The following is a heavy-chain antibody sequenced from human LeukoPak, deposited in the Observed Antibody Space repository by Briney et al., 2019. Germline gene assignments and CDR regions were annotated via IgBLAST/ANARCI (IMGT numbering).Heavy chain of an antibody. CDR1: GFTFDDYG. V-gene: IGHV3-20*04. D-gene: IGHD2-15*01. CDR2: IIWNGGST. J-gene: IGHJ6*03. Sequence: GGSLRLSCAASGFTFDDYGMSWVRQAPGKGLEWVSNIIWNGGSTGYADSVKGRFTISRDNAENSLYLQMNSLRAEDTAVYYCARGYCSGGYCYPVLPDYYYYMDVWGKGTTVTVSS. CDR3: ARGYCSGGYCYPVLPDYYYYMDV.